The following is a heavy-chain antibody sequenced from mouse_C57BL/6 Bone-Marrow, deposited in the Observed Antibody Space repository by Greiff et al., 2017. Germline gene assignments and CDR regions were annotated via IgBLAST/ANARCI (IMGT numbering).Heavy chain of an antibody. CDR3: ARGIRRYFDV. D-gene: IGHD2-12*01. V-gene: IGHV1-55*01. CDR2: IYPGSGST. CDR1: GYTFTSYW. Sequence: QVQLKQPGAELVKPGASVKMSCKASGYTFTSYWITWVKQRPGQGLEWIGDIYPGSGSTNYNEKFKSKATLTVDTSSSTAYMQLSSLTSEDSAVYYWARGIRRYFDVWGTGTTVTVSS. J-gene: IGHJ1*03.